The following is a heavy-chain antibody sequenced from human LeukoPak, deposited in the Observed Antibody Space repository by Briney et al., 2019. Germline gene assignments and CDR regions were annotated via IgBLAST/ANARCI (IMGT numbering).Heavy chain of an antibody. CDR3: AKDKVVPAAQDYYGMDV. Sequence: HSGGSLRLSCAASGFTFSSYGMHWVRQAPGKGLEWVAFIRYDGSNKYYADSVKGRFTISRDNSKNTLYLQMNSLRAEDTAVYYCAKDKVVPAAQDYYGMDVWGQGTTVTVSS. J-gene: IGHJ6*02. CDR1: GFTFSSYG. CDR2: IRYDGSNK. V-gene: IGHV3-30*02. D-gene: IGHD2-2*01.